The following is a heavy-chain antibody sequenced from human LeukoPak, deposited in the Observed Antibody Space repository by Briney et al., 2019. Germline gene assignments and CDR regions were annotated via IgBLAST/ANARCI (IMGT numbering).Heavy chain of an antibody. D-gene: IGHD3-10*01. Sequence: GESLKISCKGSGYSFTSYWIGWVRQMPGKGLEWMGIIYPGDSDTRYSPSFQGQVTISADKSISTAYLQWSSLKASDTAMYYCARHLSTSPPLVDGEPPGWFDPWGQGTLVTVSS. CDR2: IYPGDSDT. V-gene: IGHV5-51*01. CDR3: ARHLSTSPPLVDGEPPGWFDP. J-gene: IGHJ5*02. CDR1: GYSFTSYW.